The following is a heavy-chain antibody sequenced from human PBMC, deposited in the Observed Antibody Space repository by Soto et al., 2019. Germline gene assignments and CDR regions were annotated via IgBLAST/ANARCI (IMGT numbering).Heavy chain of an antibody. Sequence: QVQLVESGGGVVQPGRSLRLSCAASGLTLSNDAMHWVRQAPGKGLEWVAVRSYDGSNRYYADSVKGRFTISRDNSKNTLYLQMNSLRAEDTAVYYCARVTQAVAADYWGQGTLVTVSS. CDR2: RSYDGSNR. V-gene: IGHV3-30-3*01. D-gene: IGHD6-19*01. J-gene: IGHJ4*02. CDR1: GLTLSNDA. CDR3: ARVTQAVAADY.